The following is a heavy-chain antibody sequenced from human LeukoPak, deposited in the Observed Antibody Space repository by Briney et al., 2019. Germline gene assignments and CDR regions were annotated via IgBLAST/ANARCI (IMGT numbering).Heavy chain of an antibody. V-gene: IGHV3-30*04. CDR2: LSYDGSDK. J-gene: IGHJ4*02. CDR1: GFTFSTYT. CDR3: ARDEEEYQLPMGIFDY. Sequence: PGRSLRLSCAASGFTFSTYTMHWVRQAPGKGLEWVAVLSYDGSDKYYADSVKGRFTISRDNSKNTLYLQMNSLRAEDTALYYCARDEEEYQLPMGIFDYWGQGTLVTVSS. D-gene: IGHD2-2*01.